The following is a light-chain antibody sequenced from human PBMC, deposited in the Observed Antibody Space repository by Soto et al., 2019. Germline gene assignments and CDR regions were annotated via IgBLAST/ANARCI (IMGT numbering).Light chain of an antibody. V-gene: IGLV1-47*01. J-gene: IGLJ3*02. CDR3: AAWDDSLSGWV. CDR1: SSNSGSNY. Sequence: QSVLTQPPSASGTPGQRVTISCSGSSSNSGSNYVYWYRQLPGTAPKLLIYRNNQRPSGVPDRFSGSKSGTSASLAISGLRSEDEADYYCAAWDDSLSGWVFGGGTKLTVL. CDR2: RNN.